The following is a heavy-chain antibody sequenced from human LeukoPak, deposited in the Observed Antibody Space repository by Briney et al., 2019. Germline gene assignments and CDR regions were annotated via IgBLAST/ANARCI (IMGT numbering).Heavy chain of an antibody. Sequence: ASVKVSCKASGYTFTGYYMHWVRQAPGQGLEWMVWINPNSGGTNYAQKFQGRVTMTRDTSISTAYMELSRLRSDDTAVYYCARDAHLYSSGPSWFDPWGQGTLVTVSS. J-gene: IGHJ5*02. CDR3: ARDAHLYSSGPSWFDP. D-gene: IGHD6-19*01. CDR2: INPNSGGT. V-gene: IGHV1-2*02. CDR1: GYTFTGYY.